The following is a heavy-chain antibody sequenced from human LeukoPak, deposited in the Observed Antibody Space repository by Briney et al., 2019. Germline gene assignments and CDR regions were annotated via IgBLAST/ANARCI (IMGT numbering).Heavy chain of an antibody. J-gene: IGHJ4*02. CDR1: GFTFSGSA. CDR2: IRSKANSYAT. CDR3: TTTLWFGELPPLFDY. D-gene: IGHD3-10*01. Sequence: AGGSLRLSCAASGFTFSGSAMHWVRQASGKGLEWVGRIRSKANSYATAYAASVKGRFTISRDDSKNTAYLRMNSLKTEDTAVYYCTTTLWFGELPPLFDYWGQGTLVTVSS. V-gene: IGHV3-73*01.